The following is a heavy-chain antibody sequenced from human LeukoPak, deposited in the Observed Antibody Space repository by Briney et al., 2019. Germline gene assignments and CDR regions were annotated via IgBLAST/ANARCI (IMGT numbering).Heavy chain of an antibody. CDR1: GFTFSSYA. V-gene: IGHV3-23*01. J-gene: IGHJ4*02. CDR2: ISGSGGST. CDR3: ATLEVGVSHTHGLGYFDY. D-gene: IGHD2-15*01. Sequence: GGSLRLSCAASGFTFSSYAMSWVRQAPGKGLEWVSAISGSGGSTYYAGSVKGRFTISRDNSKNTLYLQMNSLRAEGPAVYYCATLEVGVSHTHGLGYFDYWGQGTLVTVSS.